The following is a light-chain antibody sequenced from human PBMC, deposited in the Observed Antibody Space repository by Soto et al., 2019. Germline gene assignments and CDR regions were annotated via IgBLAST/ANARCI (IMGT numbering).Light chain of an antibody. CDR3: ASWDDSLNGVV. CDR2: NNN. V-gene: IGLV1-44*01. CDR1: TSNIGMNT. J-gene: IGLJ2*01. Sequence: QSVLTQPPSASGTPGQRVTISCSGGTSNIGMNTLHWYQKLPRTAPKLLIYNNNQRPSGVPDRFSGSESGTSASLAIGGLQPEDEGDYYCASWDDSLNGVVFGGGTKLTVL.